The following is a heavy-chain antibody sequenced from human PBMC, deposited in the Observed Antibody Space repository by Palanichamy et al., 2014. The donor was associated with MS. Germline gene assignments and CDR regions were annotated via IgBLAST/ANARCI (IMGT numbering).Heavy chain of an antibody. CDR3: ARMYYYDSSGYYYYFDY. CDR1: VAPSTVVGYY. CDR2: IYYSGST. D-gene: IGHD3-22*01. J-gene: IGHJ4*02. Sequence: VQLQEWGPRTGEAFTRPCPSPALSLVAPSTVVGYYWSWIRQHPGKGLELIAYIYYSGSTYYNPSLRGRVIISVDTSKNQFSLNLSSVSAADTAVYYCARMYYYDSSGYYYYFDYWGQGTLVTVSS. V-gene: IGHV4-31*03.